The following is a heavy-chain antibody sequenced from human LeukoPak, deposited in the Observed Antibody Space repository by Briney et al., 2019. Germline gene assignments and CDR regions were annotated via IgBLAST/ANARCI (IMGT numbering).Heavy chain of an antibody. J-gene: IGHJ6*02. V-gene: IGHV5-51*01. CDR1: GYSFTNYW. Sequence: GESLKISCKGSGYSFTNYWIGWVRQMPGKGLEWMGVIYPGDSDTRYSPSFQGQVTISADKSISTAYLQWSSLKASDTAMYYCARLLVPGSPHYYYGMDVWGQGTTVTVSS. D-gene: IGHD3-10*01. CDR3: ARLLVPGSPHYYYGMDV. CDR2: IYPGDSDT.